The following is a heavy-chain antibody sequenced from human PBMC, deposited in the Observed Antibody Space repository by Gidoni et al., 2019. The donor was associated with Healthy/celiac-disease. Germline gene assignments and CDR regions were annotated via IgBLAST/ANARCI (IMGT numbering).Heavy chain of an antibody. Sequence: EVQLLESGGGLVQPGGSLRLSCAASGFTFSSYAMSWVRQAPGKGLEWVSAISGSGGSTYYADSVKGRFTISRDNSKNTLYLQMNSLRAEDTAVYYCAKDLMRSYYYDSSGPYWYFDLWGRGTLVTVSS. J-gene: IGHJ2*01. CDR3: AKDLMRSYYYDSSGPYWYFDL. CDR1: GFTFSSYA. D-gene: IGHD3-22*01. V-gene: IGHV3-23*01. CDR2: ISGSGGST.